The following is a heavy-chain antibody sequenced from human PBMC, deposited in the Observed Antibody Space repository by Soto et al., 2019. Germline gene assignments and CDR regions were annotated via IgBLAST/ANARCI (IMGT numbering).Heavy chain of an antibody. D-gene: IGHD3-10*01. J-gene: IGHJ5*02. CDR2: ISSSSSTI. V-gene: IGHV3-48*01. CDR1: GFACSSRS. Sequence: LRPAGPGAGFACSSRSMNCDRQTPGKGLEWVSYISSSSSTIYYADSVKGRFTISRDNAKNSLYLQMNSLRAEDTAVYYCARDFIFRMVRGVMKYAWFDPWGQGTLVTVSS. CDR3: ARDFIFRMVRGVMKYAWFDP.